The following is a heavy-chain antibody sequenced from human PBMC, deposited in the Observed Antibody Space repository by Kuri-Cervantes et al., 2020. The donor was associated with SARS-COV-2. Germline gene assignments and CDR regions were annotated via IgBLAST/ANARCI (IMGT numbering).Heavy chain of an antibody. Sequence: ESLKISCTVAGGSINNYYWSWIRQPPGKGLEWIGYIYDSANTNYNTFLRSRVTMSVDTSKNQVSLKLTSVTAADTAVYFCARVGVRSHGVLDYWGQG. CDR3: ARVGVRSHGVLDY. CDR1: GGSINNYY. V-gene: IGHV4-59*01. J-gene: IGHJ4*02. CDR2: IYDSANT. D-gene: IGHD5-18*01.